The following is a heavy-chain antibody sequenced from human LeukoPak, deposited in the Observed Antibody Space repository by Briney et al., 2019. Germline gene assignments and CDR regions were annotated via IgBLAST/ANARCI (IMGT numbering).Heavy chain of an antibody. J-gene: IGHJ4*02. CDR2: ISGGSTYI. Sequence: GGSLRLSCAASGFSFSSYSMNWVRQAPGKGLEWVSFISGGSTYIYYADSVKGRFTVSRDNAKNSLYLQMNSLRAEDTAVYYCARDVAAPGTRYFDYWGQGSLVTVSS. D-gene: IGHD6-13*01. V-gene: IGHV3-21*01. CDR1: GFSFSSYS. CDR3: ARDVAAPGTRYFDY.